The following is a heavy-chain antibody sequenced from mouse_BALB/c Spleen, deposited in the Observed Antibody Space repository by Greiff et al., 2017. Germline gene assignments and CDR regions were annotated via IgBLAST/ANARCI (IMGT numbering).Heavy chain of an antibody. CDR2: ISYDGSN. Sequence: EVKLMESGPGLVKPSQSLSLTCSVTGYSITSGYYWNWIRQFPGNKLEWMGYISYDGSNNYNPSLKNRISITRDTSKNQFFLKLNSVTTEDTATYYCARGGDYPFAYWGQGTLVTVSA. CDR1: GYSITSGYY. J-gene: IGHJ3*01. D-gene: IGHD1-1*02. V-gene: IGHV3-6*02. CDR3: ARGGDYPFAY.